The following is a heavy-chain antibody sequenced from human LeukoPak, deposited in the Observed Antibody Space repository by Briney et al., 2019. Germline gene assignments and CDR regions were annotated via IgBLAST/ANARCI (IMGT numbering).Heavy chain of an antibody. Sequence: GGSLRLSCAASGFPFSSYGMHWVRQAPGKGLEWVAVLSYDGSNEYYADSVKGRFTISRDNSKNTLYLEMNSLRAEDTAVYYCARDYYYDSSGYWDYYFDYWGQGTLVSVSS. CDR2: LSYDGSNE. V-gene: IGHV3-30*03. CDR1: GFPFSSYG. J-gene: IGHJ4*02. D-gene: IGHD3-22*01. CDR3: ARDYYYDSSGYWDYYFDY.